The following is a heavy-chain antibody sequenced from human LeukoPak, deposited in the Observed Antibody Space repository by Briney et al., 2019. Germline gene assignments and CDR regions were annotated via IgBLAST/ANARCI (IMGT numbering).Heavy chain of an antibody. D-gene: IGHD2-21*02. CDR3: ARESVGAYCGGDCYSSFDY. CDR1: GGTFSSYA. V-gene: IGHV1-69*13. Sequence: SVKVSCKASGGTFSSYAISWVRQAPGQGLEWMGGIVPIFGTANYAQKFQGRVTITADESTSTAYMELSSLRSEDTAVYYCARESVGAYCGGDCYSSFDYWGQGTLVTVSS. J-gene: IGHJ4*02. CDR2: IVPIFGTA.